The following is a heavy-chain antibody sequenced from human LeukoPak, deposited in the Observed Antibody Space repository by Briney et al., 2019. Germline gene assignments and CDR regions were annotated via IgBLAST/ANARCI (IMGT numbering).Heavy chain of an antibody. CDR2: ISSSSSYI. V-gene: IGHV3-21*01. CDR3: ARDSVEYYFDY. CDR1: GFTFSSYS. Sequence: GGSLRLSCAASGFTFSSYSMNWVRQAPGKGLEWVSSISSSSSYIYYADSVKGRFTISRDNAKNSLYLQMNSLRAEDAAVYYCARDSVEYYFDYWGQGTLVTVSS. J-gene: IGHJ4*02.